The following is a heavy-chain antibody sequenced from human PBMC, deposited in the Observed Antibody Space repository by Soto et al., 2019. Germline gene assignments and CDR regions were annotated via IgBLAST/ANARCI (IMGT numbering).Heavy chain of an antibody. CDR3: ARVSYYYDSSSYYFFDY. CDR1: GFTFSSYA. V-gene: IGHV3-23*01. D-gene: IGHD3-22*01. J-gene: IGHJ4*02. Sequence: PGGSLRLSCAASGFTFSSYAMSWVRQAPGKGLEWVSAISGSGGSTYYADSVKGRFTISRDNSKNTLYLQMNSLRAEDTAVYYCARVSYYYDSSSYYFFDYWGQGTPVTVS. CDR2: ISGSGGST.